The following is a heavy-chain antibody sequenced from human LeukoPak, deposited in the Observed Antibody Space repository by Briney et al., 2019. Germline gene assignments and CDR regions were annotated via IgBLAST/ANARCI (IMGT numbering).Heavy chain of an antibody. CDR1: GFNFDDYA. D-gene: IGHD6-19*01. Sequence: GGSLRLSCVASGFNFDDYAMHWVRQAPGKGLEWVSGIVGGDGGTYYADSVKGRFIISRDNSKNTLYVQMNSLRAEDTAVYYCARGAVYYMDIWGKGTTVTISS. CDR3: ARGAVYYMDI. CDR2: IVGGDGGT. J-gene: IGHJ6*03. V-gene: IGHV3-23*01.